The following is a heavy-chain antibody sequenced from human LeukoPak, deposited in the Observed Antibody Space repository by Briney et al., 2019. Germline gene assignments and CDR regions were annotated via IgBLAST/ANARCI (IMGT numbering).Heavy chain of an antibody. CDR2: INPNSGGT. V-gene: IGHV1-2*02. Sequence: ASVTVSCKASGYTFTGYYMHWVRQAPGQGGEWMGWINPNSGGTNYAQKFQGRVTMTRDTTISTAYMELSRLRSDATAVYYCARVRLGELLSYFDYWGQGTLVTVSS. D-gene: IGHD3-10*01. J-gene: IGHJ4*02. CDR3: ARVRLGELLSYFDY. CDR1: GYTFTGYY.